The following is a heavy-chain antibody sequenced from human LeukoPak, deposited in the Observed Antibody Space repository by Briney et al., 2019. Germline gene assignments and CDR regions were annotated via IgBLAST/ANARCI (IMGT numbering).Heavy chain of an antibody. Sequence: PGGSLRLSCAASGFTFSSYSMNWVRQAPGKGLEWVSSISSSSSYIYYADSVKGRFTISRDNAKNSLYLQMNSLRAEDTAVYYCARDTRITMVRGVDYWGQGTLVTVYS. D-gene: IGHD3-10*01. CDR1: GFTFSSYS. CDR2: ISSSSSYI. V-gene: IGHV3-21*01. J-gene: IGHJ4*02. CDR3: ARDTRITMVRGVDY.